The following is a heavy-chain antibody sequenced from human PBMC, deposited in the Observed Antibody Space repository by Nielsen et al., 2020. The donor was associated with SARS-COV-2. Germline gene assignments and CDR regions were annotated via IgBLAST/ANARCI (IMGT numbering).Heavy chain of an antibody. V-gene: IGHV4-30-4*08. CDR3: ARFPFYYDSGSYYHFDR. Sequence: WFRHPPGKGLEWIGYIYYSGSTYYNPSLKTRLTISVDTSKNQFSLKLTSVTAADTAVYYCARFPFYYDSGSYYHFDRWGQGTLVTVSS. J-gene: IGHJ4*01. D-gene: IGHD3-10*01. CDR2: IYYSGST.